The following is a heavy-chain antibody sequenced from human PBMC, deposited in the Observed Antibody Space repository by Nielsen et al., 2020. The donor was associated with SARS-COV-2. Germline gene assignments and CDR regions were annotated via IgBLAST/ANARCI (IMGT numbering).Heavy chain of an antibody. CDR2: MGPSSGKT. Sequence: ASVKVSCKASADTFTSYDINWLRQATGQRLEWMGRMGPSSGKTDYAQKFQGRVRMTRNTSINTAYMELSSLRSDDTAVYYCVSGGYFDWLLAFDQWGQGTLVTVSS. V-gene: IGHV1-8*01. J-gene: IGHJ4*02. CDR3: VSGGYFDWLLAFDQ. D-gene: IGHD3-9*01. CDR1: ADTFTSYD.